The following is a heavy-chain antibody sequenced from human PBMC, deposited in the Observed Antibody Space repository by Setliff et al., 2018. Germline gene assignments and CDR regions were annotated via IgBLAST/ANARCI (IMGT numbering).Heavy chain of an antibody. CDR2: ISSSASTI. D-gene: IGHD6-19*01. CDR3: ARDLAGDTSGAYFDL. Sequence: PGGSLRLSCAASGFTFSDYYMSWIRQAPGKGLEWVSYISSSASTIYYADSVKGRFTISRDNAKKLLYLQMNSLRAEDTAVYYCARDLAGDTSGAYFDLWGRGTLVTVSS. J-gene: IGHJ2*01. CDR1: GFTFSDYY. V-gene: IGHV3-11*01.